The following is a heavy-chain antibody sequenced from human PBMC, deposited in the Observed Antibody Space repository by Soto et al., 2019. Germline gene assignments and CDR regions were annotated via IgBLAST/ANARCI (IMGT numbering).Heavy chain of an antibody. CDR1: GDSMNYYY. J-gene: IGHJ5*02. D-gene: IGHD3-10*01. Sequence: SETLSLTCTVSGDSMNYYYWTWIRQPPGKGLEWIGYIDYTGTAEYNPSLKSRVTISVDTSKNQFSLNLTSVTAADTAVYYCTRDVYMFDPWGQGTLLTVTS. CDR2: IDYTGTA. V-gene: IGHV4-59*01. CDR3: TRDVYMFDP.